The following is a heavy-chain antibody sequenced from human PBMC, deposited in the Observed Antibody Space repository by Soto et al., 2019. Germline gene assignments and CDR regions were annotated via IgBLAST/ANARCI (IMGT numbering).Heavy chain of an antibody. J-gene: IGHJ6*02. V-gene: IGHV1-46*01. Sequence: QVQLVQSGAEVKKPGASVKVSCKASGYSFTNHYIHWVRQAPGQGLEWMGILNPTSGDTHHAQRFQGRLPMTRDTSTNTVYMELSGLRSEDTAVYYCARGADVVVLIYSYGMDVWGQGTTVTVSS. D-gene: IGHD2-15*01. CDR1: GYSFTNHY. CDR3: ARGADVVVLIYSYGMDV. CDR2: LNPTSGDT.